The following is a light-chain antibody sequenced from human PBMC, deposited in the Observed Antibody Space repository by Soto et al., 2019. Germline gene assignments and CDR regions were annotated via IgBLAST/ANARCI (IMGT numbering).Light chain of an antibody. V-gene: IGKV3D-15*01. CDR3: QQYHNWPIT. Sequence: EIVLTQSPATLSSFPGDRVTLSFRASQYINTRLAWYQHRPGQAPRLLIYQTSIRAAGIPARFSGSGSGTDFTLTISGLQSEDFAVYSCQQYHNWPITFGQGTKVDI. J-gene: IGKJ1*01. CDR1: QYINTR. CDR2: QTS.